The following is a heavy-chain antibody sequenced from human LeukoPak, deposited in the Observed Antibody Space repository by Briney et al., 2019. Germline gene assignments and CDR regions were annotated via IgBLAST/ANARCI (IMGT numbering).Heavy chain of an antibody. J-gene: IGHJ4*02. CDR1: GFTFSSYA. CDR2: ISYDGSNK. D-gene: IGHD2-21*02. Sequence: GRSLRLSCAASGFTFSSYAMHWVRQAPGKGLEWVAVISYDGSNKYYADSVKGRFTISRDNSKNTLYLQMNSLRAEDTAVYYCAREDGTMTAFDYWGQGTLVTVSS. V-gene: IGHV3-30-3*01. CDR3: AREDGTMTAFDY.